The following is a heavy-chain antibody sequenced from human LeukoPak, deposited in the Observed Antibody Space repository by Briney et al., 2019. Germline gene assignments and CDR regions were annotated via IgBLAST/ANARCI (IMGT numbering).Heavy chain of an antibody. D-gene: IGHD3-22*01. V-gene: IGHV4-59*11. CDR2: VFHTGVT. J-gene: IGHJ4*02. CDR1: GGSLEGLY. CDR3: TRGGGSGYYFGIPRYYFDA. Sequence: SETLSLTCTVSGGSLEGLYWSWIRQSPEKGLEWIGNVFHTGVTSYNLSLKSRVTISVDTSRNQYSLTMTSMTAADTAIYYCTRGGGSGYYFGIPRYYFDAWGQGVLVTVSS.